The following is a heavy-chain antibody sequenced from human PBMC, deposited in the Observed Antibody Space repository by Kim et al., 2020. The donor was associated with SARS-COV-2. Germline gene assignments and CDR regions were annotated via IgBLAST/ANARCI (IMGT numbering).Heavy chain of an antibody. CDR1: GFTFSSYA. V-gene: IGHV3-30*04. Sequence: GGSLRLSCAASGFTFSSYAMHWVRQAPGKGREWVEVISYDGSKKYDPDSGKGRFTISRDISKNTRYLKINSLRVEDTAGCYCARARYCRGGGCYGLGYWG. CDR3: ARARYCRGGGCYGLGY. J-gene: IGHJ4*01. CDR2: ISYDGSKK. D-gene: IGHD2-15*01.